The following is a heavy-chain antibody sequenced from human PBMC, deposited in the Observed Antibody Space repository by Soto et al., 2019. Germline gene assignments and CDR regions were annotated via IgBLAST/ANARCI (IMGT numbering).Heavy chain of an antibody. CDR3: ERSTRCGGMDV. CDR2: IRRSGDYT. CDR1: GFSFSTYS. Sequence: EVQLVESGGGLVMPGGSLRLSCIASGFSFSTYSMNWVRQAPGKGLEWVSSIRRSGDYTYYADSLKGQFTISRDNAKNCLSLQMISLRAGDTAVYYCERSTRCGGMDVWGQATTVTVSS. J-gene: IGHJ6*02. V-gene: IGHV3-21*01. D-gene: IGHD1-1*01.